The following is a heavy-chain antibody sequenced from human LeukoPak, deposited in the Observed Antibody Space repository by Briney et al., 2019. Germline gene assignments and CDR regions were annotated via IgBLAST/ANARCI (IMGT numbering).Heavy chain of an antibody. V-gene: IGHV1-18*01. CDR3: ARVTGSGSYYKRLDY. CDR2: ISAYNGNT. Sequence: GAAVKVSCKASGYTFTSYGSSWVRQAPGQGLEWMGWISAYNGNTNYAQKLQGRVTMTTDTSTSTAYMELRSLRSDDTAVYYCARVTGSGSYYKRLDYWGQGTLVTVSS. CDR1: GYTFTSYG. D-gene: IGHD3-10*01. J-gene: IGHJ4*02.